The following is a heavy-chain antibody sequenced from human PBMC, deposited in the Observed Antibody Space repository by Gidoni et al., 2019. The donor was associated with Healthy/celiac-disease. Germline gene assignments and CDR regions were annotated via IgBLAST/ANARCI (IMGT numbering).Heavy chain of an antibody. D-gene: IGHD3-22*01. J-gene: IGHJ3*02. CDR1: GFTFRRYA. Sequence: EVQLLESGGGLVQPGGSLRLSCAASGFTFRRYAMIWVRPAPGKGLEWGSAISGSGGSTYYADSVKGRFTISRDNSKNTLYLQRNSLRAEDTAVYYCAKAEYYDSSGYDGAFDIWGQGTMVTVSS. CDR2: ISGSGGST. V-gene: IGHV3-23*01. CDR3: AKAEYYDSSGYDGAFDI.